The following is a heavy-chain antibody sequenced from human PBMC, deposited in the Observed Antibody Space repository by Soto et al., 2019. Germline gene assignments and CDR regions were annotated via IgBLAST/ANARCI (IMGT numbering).Heavy chain of an antibody. CDR3: AQRLRDCGLGPERANNFDP. D-gene: IGHD2-21*01. Sequence: QITLKESGPTLVRPTQTLTLTCTFSGFSLSTTGVGVGWIRQPPGKALEWLALIYWDDAKRYSPSLKSRLTITKNTSKNEVILTMTNMAPVDTATYYCAQRLRDCGLGPERANNFDPWGQGTRVTVSS. CDR1: GFSLSTTGVG. J-gene: IGHJ5*02. CDR2: IYWDDAK. V-gene: IGHV2-5*02.